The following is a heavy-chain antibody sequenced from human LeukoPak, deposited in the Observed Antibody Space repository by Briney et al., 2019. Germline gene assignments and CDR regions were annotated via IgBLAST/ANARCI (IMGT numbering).Heavy chain of an antibody. D-gene: IGHD5-24*01. J-gene: IGHJ3*02. CDR3: ASNRYPRWKVDALDI. V-gene: IGHV4-61*02. CDR1: GGSISSGSYY. CDR2: IYTSGST. Sequence: NPSQTLSLSCTVSGGSISSGSYYWSWIRQPAGKGLEWIGRIYTSGSTNYNPSLKSRATISVDTSKNQFSLKLSSVTAAGTAVYDYASNRYPRWKVDALDIWGQGTLVTVSS.